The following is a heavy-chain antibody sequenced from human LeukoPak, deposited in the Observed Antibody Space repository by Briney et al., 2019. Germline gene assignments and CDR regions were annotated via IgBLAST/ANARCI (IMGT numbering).Heavy chain of an antibody. CDR3: ARTPARYCSSTSCRILDY. CDR1: GYTFTSYG. J-gene: IGHJ4*02. V-gene: IGHV1-18*01. CDR2: ISAYNGNT. D-gene: IGHD2-2*01. Sequence: ASVKVSCQASGYTFTSYGISWVRQAPGQGLEWMGWISAYNGNTDYAQKLQGRVTMTTDTSTSTAYMELRSLRSDDTAVYYCARTPARYCSSTSCRILDYRGQGTLVTVSS.